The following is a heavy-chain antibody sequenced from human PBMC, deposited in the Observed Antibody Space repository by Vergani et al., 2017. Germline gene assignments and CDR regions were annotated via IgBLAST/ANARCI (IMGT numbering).Heavy chain of an antibody. Sequence: VQLVQSGSELKKPGASVKVSCKASGYTFTSYAMNWVRQAPGKGLEWMGWINTNTGNPTYAQGFTGRFVFSLDTSVSTAYMQISSLKAEDTAVYYCACGPRGIVGAKSNPRFDYWGQGTLVTVSS. CDR3: ACGPRGIVGAKSNPRFDY. CDR1: GYTFTSYA. CDR2: INTNTGNP. J-gene: IGHJ4*02. D-gene: IGHD1-26*01. V-gene: IGHV7-4-1*02.